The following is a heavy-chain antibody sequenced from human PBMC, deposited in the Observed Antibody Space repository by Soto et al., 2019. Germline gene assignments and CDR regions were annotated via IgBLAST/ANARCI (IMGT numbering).Heavy chain of an antibody. CDR2: ISGSGGST. V-gene: IGHV3-23*01. CDR1: GFTFSTYG. J-gene: IGHJ6*02. D-gene: IGHD2-15*01. CDR3: PYCSTGNCYSPGYGMAV. Sequence: EVQLLESGGGLVQPGGSLRLSCAASGFTFSTYGMSWVRQAPGKGLEWVSGISGSGGSTYYADSVKGRFTISRDNSKSTLYLQMSCLRADDSAVDSCPYCSTGNCYSPGYGMAVGGQGTTVTVSS.